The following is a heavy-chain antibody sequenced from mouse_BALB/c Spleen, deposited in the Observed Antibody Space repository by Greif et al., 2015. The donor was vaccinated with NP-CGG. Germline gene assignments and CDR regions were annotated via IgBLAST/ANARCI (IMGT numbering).Heavy chain of an antibody. CDR2: ISSGGST. V-gene: IGHV5-6-5*01. CDR1: GFTFSSYA. CDR3: ARVGTMITTHYAMDY. J-gene: IGHJ4*01. D-gene: IGHD2-4*01. Sequence: EVKLMESGGGLVKPGGSLKLSCAASGFTFSSYAMSWVRQTPEKRLEWVASISSGGSTYYPDSVQGRFTVSRDNARNILYQQMSSLRSEDTAMYYCARVGTMITTHYAMDYWGQGTSVTVSS.